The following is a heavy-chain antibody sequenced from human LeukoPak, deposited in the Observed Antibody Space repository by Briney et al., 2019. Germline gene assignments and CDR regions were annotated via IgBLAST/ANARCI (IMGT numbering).Heavy chain of an antibody. CDR3: ARVFGDYYDSSGYRDY. V-gene: IGHV7-4-1*02. CDR2: ISTNTGNP. D-gene: IGHD3-22*01. J-gene: IGHJ4*02. CDR1: GYTFTSYG. Sequence: AASVKVSCKASGYTFTSYGISWVRQAPGQGLEWMGWISTNTGNPTYAQGFTGRFVFSLDTSVSTAYLQISSLKAEDTAVYYCARVFGDYYDSSGYRDYWGQGTLVTVSS.